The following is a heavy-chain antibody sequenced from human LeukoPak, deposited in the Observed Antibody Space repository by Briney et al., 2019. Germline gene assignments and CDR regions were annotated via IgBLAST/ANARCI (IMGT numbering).Heavy chain of an antibody. CDR2: ISWNSGSI. CDR1: GFTFDDYA. D-gene: IGHD2/OR15-2a*01. V-gene: IGHV3-9*01. CDR3: ASLSL. J-gene: IGHJ4*02. Sequence: GGSLRLSCAASGFTFDDYAMHWVRQAPGKGLEWVSGISWNSGSIGYADSVKGRFTISRDNAKNSLYLQMNSLRAEDTALYYCASLSLWGQGTLVTVSS.